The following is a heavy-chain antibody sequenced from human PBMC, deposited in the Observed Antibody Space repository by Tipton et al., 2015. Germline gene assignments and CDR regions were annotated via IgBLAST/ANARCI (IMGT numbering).Heavy chain of an antibody. Sequence: GLVKPSETLSLTCTVSGGSISSYYWSWIRQPPGKGLEWIGYIYYSGSTNYNPSLKSRVTISVDTSKNQFSLKLSSVTAADTAVYYCARVGYYYGSGSYYHYYYYYGMDVWGQGTTVPVSS. CDR1: GGSISSYY. D-gene: IGHD3-10*01. J-gene: IGHJ6*02. V-gene: IGHV4-59*01. CDR2: IYYSGST. CDR3: ARVGYYYGSGSYYHYYYYYGMDV.